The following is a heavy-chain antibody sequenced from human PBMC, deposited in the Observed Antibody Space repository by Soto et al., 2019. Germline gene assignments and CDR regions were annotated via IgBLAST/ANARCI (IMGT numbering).Heavy chain of an antibody. CDR3: AKGLRAMVYYGMDV. V-gene: IGHV3-30*18. CDR1: GFTFSSYG. Sequence: QVQLVESGGGVVQPGRSLRLSCAASGFTFSSYGMHWVRQAPGKGLEWVAVISYDGSNKYYADSVKGRFTISRDNSKNTLYLQMNSLRAEDTAVYYCAKGLRAMVYYGMDVWGQGTTVTVSS. J-gene: IGHJ6*02. D-gene: IGHD5-18*01. CDR2: ISYDGSNK.